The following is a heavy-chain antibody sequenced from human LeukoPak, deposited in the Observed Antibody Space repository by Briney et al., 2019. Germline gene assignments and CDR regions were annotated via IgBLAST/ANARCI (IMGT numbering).Heavy chain of an antibody. CDR1: GFTLSSYC. Sequence: PGGSLRLSCAASGFTLSSYCMSWVRQAPGKGVEWVANIKLDGSEKYYVDSVKGRFTSSRDNAKNSLYLQMNSLRAEDTAVYSCARARGRFDYWGQGTLVTVSS. V-gene: IGHV3-7*01. D-gene: IGHD6-25*01. CDR2: IKLDGSEK. J-gene: IGHJ4*02. CDR3: ARARGRFDY.